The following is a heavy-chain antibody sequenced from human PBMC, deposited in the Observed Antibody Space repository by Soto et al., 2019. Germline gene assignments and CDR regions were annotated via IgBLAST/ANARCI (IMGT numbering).Heavy chain of an antibody. CDR3: ARGGSSWPTSPCWREDYYGMDV. D-gene: IGHD6-13*01. Sequence: QVQLVQSGAEVKKPGSSVKVSCKASGGTFSSYAISWVRQAPGQGLEWMGGIIPIFGTANYAQKFQGRVTITADESTSKAYMELSSLRSEDTAVYYCARGGSSWPTSPCWREDYYGMDVWGQGTTVTVSS. V-gene: IGHV1-69*01. CDR1: GGTFSSYA. CDR2: IIPIFGTA. J-gene: IGHJ6*02.